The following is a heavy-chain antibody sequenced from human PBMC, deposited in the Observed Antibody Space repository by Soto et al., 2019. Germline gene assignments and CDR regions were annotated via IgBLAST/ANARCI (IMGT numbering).Heavy chain of an antibody. CDR2: IKSRSEGGAR. Sequence: EVKVVESGGNLVKPGGSLRLSCETSGFMFSSAWMSWVGQAPGKGLEWVGRIKSRSEGGARDYAAPVKGRFNISRDDSKNMVYLQMDSLRAEDTAVYYCVEGWNDFWGPGTLVTVSS. J-gene: IGHJ4*02. CDR1: GFMFSSAW. D-gene: IGHD1-1*01. V-gene: IGHV3-15*01. CDR3: VEGWNDF.